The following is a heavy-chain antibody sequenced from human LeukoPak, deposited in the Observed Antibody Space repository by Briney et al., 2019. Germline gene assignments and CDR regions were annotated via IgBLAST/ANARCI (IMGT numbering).Heavy chain of an antibody. D-gene: IGHD3-10*01. Sequence: ASVKVSCKASGYTFTGYYMHWVRQAPGQRLEWMGWINPNSGGTNYAQKFQGRVTMTRDTSISTAYMELSRLRSDDTAVYYCARDTLKYYYGSGSYSSFDYWGQGTLVTVSS. J-gene: IGHJ4*02. CDR2: INPNSGGT. V-gene: IGHV1-2*02. CDR1: GYTFTGYY. CDR3: ARDTLKYYYGSGSYSSFDY.